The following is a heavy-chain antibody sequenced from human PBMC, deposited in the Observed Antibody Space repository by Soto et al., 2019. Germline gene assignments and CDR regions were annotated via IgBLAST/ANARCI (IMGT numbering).Heavy chain of an antibody. CDR1: GFTFSSYD. V-gene: IGHV3-13*04. Sequence: EVQLVESGGGLVQPGGSLRLSCAASGFTFSSYDMHWVRQATGKGLEWVSAIGTAGDTYYPGSVKGRFTISRENAKNSLYLQMNSLRVGDTAVYYCARARHSGSWDYWGQGTLVTVSS. J-gene: IGHJ4*02. CDR3: ARARHSGSWDY. CDR2: IGTAGDT. D-gene: IGHD6-13*01.